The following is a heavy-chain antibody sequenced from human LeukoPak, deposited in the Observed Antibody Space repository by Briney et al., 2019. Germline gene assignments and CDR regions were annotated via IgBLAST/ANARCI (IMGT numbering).Heavy chain of an antibody. V-gene: IGHV3-11*04. CDR2: ISGSSSSI. CDR3: ATDNNWEFDY. J-gene: IGHJ4*02. D-gene: IGHD1-26*01. Sequence: GGSLRLSCAASGFTFSDYYMSWIRQAPGKGLEWVSYISGSSSSIYYADSVKGRFTISRDNAKNSLYLQMNSLRAEDTATYYCATDNNWEFDYWGQGALVTVSS. CDR1: GFTFSDYY.